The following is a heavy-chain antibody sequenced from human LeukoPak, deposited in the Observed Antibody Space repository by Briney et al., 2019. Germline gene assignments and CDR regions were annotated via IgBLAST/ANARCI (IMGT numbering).Heavy chain of an antibody. Sequence: PGGSLRLSCADSGFTISNYEIHWVRQVRGRGLEWVSAINAAGGTFYVESVKGRFTISRANAKNSMYLQMNSLRAGDTTVYYCVSESNSDVPGTLVISGQGTMVTVSS. V-gene: IGHV3-13*01. CDR3: VSESNSDVPGTLVI. J-gene: IGHJ3*02. CDR1: GFTISNYE. CDR2: INAAGGT. D-gene: IGHD6-13*01.